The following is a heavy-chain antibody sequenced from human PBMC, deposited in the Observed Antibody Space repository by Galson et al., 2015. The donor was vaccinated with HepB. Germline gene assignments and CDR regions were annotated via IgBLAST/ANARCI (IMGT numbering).Heavy chain of an antibody. D-gene: IGHD2-21*02. CDR1: GFTVSSNY. CDR2: IHSGGST. CDR3: ARGRDDSYSVIQH. J-gene: IGHJ1*01. Sequence: SLRLSCAASGFTVSSNYMTWVRQAPGKGLEWVSCIHSGGSTYYADSVKGRFTISRDNSKNTLYLQMNSLTAEDTAVYYCARGRDDSYSVIQHWGQGTLVTVSS. V-gene: IGHV3-66*01.